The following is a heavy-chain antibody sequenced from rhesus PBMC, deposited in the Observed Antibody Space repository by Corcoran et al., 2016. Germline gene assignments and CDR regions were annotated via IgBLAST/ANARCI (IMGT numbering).Heavy chain of an antibody. Sequence: QVHLQESGPGLVKPSQTLALPCDVSGDSLSGGSVSKYFWSWIRQSPGKGLEWMGRFPGSGWNSGYHPALESRATSSIVTSENRFSLSLNSVTAADTAVYFCARDYCFGAGCSGGRDRFDVWGPGVLVTVSS. J-gene: IGHJ5-1*01. D-gene: IGHD2-15*01. CDR2: FPGSGWNS. CDR1: GGSVSKYF. CDR3: ARDYCFGAGCSGGRDRFDV. V-gene: IGHV4-173*01.